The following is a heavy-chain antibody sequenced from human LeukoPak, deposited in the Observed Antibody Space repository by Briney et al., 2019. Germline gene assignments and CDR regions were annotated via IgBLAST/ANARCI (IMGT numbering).Heavy chain of an antibody. J-gene: IGHJ4*02. Sequence: ASVKVSCKASGYTFIDYYIHWVRRAPGQGLEWMGWINPNSGGTSFAQSFQGRVTMTRDTSISTAFMDLSRLRSDDTAVYYCARKATYASGFFDYWGQGTLVTVSS. CDR2: INPNSGGT. CDR3: ARKATYASGFFDY. V-gene: IGHV1-2*02. CDR1: GYTFIDYY. D-gene: IGHD3-10*01.